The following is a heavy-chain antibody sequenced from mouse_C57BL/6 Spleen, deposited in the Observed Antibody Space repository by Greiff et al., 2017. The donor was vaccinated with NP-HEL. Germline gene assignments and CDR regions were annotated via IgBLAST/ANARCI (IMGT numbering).Heavy chain of an antibody. CDR1: GYTFTSYW. J-gene: IGHJ3*01. CDR3: ARSDYYGSSRFAY. Sequence: QVQLQQSGAELVMPGASVKLSCKASGYTFTSYWMHWVQQRPGQGLEWIGEIDPSASYSTYNQKFTGKSTLTVDKSSSTAYMQLSSLTSEDSAVYYCARSDYYGSSRFAYWGQGTLVTVSA. D-gene: IGHD1-1*01. CDR2: IDPSASYS. V-gene: IGHV1-69*01.